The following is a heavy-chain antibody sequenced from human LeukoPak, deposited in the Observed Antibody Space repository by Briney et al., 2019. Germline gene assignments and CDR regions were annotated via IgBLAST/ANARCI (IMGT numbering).Heavy chain of an antibody. CDR2: ISWNSGSI. CDR1: GFTFDDYA. D-gene: IGHD1-26*01. J-gene: IGHJ4*02. V-gene: IGHV3-9*03. Sequence: AGRSLRLSCAASGFTFDDYAMRWVRQAPGKGLEWVSGISWNSGSIGYADSVKGRFTISRDNAKNSLYLQMNSLRAEDMALYYCAKDTRYRGSSLFFDYWGQGTLVTVSS. CDR3: AKDTRYRGSSLFFDY.